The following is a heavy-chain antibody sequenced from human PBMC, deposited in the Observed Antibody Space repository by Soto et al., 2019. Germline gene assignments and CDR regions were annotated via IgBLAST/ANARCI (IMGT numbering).Heavy chain of an antibody. D-gene: IGHD2-15*01. J-gene: IGHJ4*02. CDR3: ARVGGGNDYFAY. CDR1: GGTFSSYA. V-gene: IGHV1-69*01. Sequence: QVQLVQPGAEVKKPGSSVKVSCKASGGTFSSYAISWMRQAPGQGLEWMGGIIPIFGTANYAQKFQGRVTITADEATSTAYMELSSLRSEDTAVYYCARVGGGNDYFAYWGQGTLVTFSS. CDR2: IIPIFGTA.